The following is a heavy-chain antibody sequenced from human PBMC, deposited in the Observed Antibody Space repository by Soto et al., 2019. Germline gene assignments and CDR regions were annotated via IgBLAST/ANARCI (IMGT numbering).Heavy chain of an antibody. J-gene: IGHJ4*02. Sequence: SLQILSVTWTVASGSIGSYYGSWIRQPTGKGLEWIGFIYFGGTTKINPSLKSRVSISVETPMNQFSLKLSSVTAADTAIYYCARQSPFHWNRSYLAYWGQGALVTGS. CDR2: IYFGGTT. D-gene: IGHD1-1*01. CDR1: SGSIGSYY. CDR3: ARQSPFHWNRSYLAY. V-gene: IGHV4-59*01.